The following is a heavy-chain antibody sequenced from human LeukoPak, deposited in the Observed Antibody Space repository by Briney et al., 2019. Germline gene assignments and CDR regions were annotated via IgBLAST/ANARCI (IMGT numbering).Heavy chain of an antibody. J-gene: IGHJ4*02. D-gene: IGHD3-10*01. CDR3: AKDLYYYGSGSSPT. CDR1: GFTFSSYG. V-gene: IGHV3-23*01. CDR2: ISGSGGST. Sequence: PGGSLRLSCAASGFTFSSYGMSWVRQAPGKGLEWVSAISGSGGSTYYADSVKGRFTISRDNSKNTLYLQMNSLRAEDTAVYYCAKDLYYYGSGSSPTWGQGTLVTVSS.